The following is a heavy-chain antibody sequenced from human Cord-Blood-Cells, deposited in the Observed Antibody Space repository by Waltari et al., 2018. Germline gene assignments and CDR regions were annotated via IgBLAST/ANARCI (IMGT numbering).Heavy chain of an antibody. CDR1: GGSISSGDYY. D-gene: IGHD3-10*01. V-gene: IGHV4-30-4*08. J-gene: IGHJ4*02. Sequence: QVQLQESGPGLVKPSQTLSLTCTVSGGSISSGDYYWSWIRQPPGKGLEWIGYIYCRWSTYYNPSLKSRVTISVDTSKNQFALKLSSVTAADTAVYYCARDEGGSGSFDYWGQGTLVTVSS. CDR2: IYCRWST. CDR3: ARDEGGSGSFDY.